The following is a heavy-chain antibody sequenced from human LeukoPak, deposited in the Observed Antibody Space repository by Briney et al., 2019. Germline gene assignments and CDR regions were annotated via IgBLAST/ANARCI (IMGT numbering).Heavy chain of an antibody. CDR1: GGSISSYY. J-gene: IGHJ4*02. CDR2: IYYSGST. V-gene: IGHV4-59*01. Sequence: SETLSLTCTVSGGSISSYYWSWIRQPPGKGLEWIGYIYYSGSTNYNPSLKSRVTISVDTSKNQFSLKLSSVTAADTAVYYCTRDPRRLDYWGQGTLVTVSS. CDR3: TRDPRRLDY.